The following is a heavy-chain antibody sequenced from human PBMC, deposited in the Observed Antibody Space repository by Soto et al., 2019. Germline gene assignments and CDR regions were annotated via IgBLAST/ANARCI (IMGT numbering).Heavy chain of an antibody. D-gene: IGHD2-15*01. CDR1: GYPFTAFD. V-gene: IGHV1-8*01. CDR2: MNPSSRDS. Sequence: QVQLVQSGAEVKKPGASVKVSCEASGYPFTAFDIKWVRQAAGKGHEWMGWMNPSSRDSAFAQRFQDRITLTRTTYISTAYMELSRLTSDDTAVYYCGRQPGGVATPGDDYWGQGTLVTVSS. J-gene: IGHJ4*02. CDR3: GRQPGGVATPGDDY.